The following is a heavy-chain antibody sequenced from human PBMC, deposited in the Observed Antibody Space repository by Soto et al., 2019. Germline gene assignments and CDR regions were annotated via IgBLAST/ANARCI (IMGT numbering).Heavy chain of an antibody. V-gene: IGHV4-59*01. Sequence: QVQLQESGPGLLKPSETLSLTCTVSGDSNSSYYWNWIRQPPGKGLEWVGYIHNSGSTNYNPSLKSRVTISIDTSKNQFSLKLRSVTTADTAVYYCTRGNWNYLSEYWGQGTLVTVSS. J-gene: IGHJ4*02. D-gene: IGHD1-7*01. CDR3: TRGNWNYLSEY. CDR1: GDSNSSYY. CDR2: IHNSGST.